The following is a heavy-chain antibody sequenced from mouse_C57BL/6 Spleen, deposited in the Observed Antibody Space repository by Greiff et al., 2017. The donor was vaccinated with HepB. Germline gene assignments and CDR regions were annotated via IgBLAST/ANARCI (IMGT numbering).Heavy chain of an antibody. Sequence: QVQLQQSGAELVRPGASVTLSCKASGYTFTDYEMHWVKQTPVHGLEWIGAIDPETGGTAYNQKFKGKAILTADKSSSTAYMELRSLTSEDSAVYYCTRGGIYYGSDEAWFADWGQGTLVTVSA. J-gene: IGHJ3*01. CDR2: IDPETGGT. V-gene: IGHV1-15*01. CDR3: TRGGIYYGSDEAWFAD. D-gene: IGHD2-2*01. CDR1: GYTFTDYE.